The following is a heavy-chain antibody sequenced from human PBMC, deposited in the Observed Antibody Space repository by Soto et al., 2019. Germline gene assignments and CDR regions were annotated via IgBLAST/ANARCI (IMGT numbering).Heavy chain of an antibody. CDR1: GGSISRGGYY. J-gene: IGHJ4*02. CDR2: IYYSGST. Sequence: KPSETLSLTCAVSGGSISRGGYYWSWIRQHPGKGLEWIGYIYYSGSTYYNPSLKSRVTISVDTSKNQFSLKLSSVTAADTAVYYCARLFTYYYDSSGYYYYFDCWGQGTLVTVSS. D-gene: IGHD3-22*01. CDR3: ARLFTYYYDSSGYYYYFDC. V-gene: IGHV4-31*11.